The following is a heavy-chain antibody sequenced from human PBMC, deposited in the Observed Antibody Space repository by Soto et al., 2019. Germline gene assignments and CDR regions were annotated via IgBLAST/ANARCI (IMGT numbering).Heavy chain of an antibody. CDR1: GGSISSGGYY. Sequence: LSLTCTVSGGSISSGGYYWSWIRQHPGKGLEWIGYIYYSGSTYYNPSLKSRVTISVDTSKNQFSLKLSSVTAADTAVYYCARDLSYYYGSGSYYPYYGMDVWGQGTTVTVS. CDR3: ARDLSYYYGSGSYYPYYGMDV. V-gene: IGHV4-31*03. J-gene: IGHJ6*02. D-gene: IGHD3-10*01. CDR2: IYYSGST.